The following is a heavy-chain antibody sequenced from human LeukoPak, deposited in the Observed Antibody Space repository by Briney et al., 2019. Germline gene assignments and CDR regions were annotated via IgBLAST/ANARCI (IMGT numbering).Heavy chain of an antibody. Sequence: ASVKVSCKASGYTFTSYDINWVRQATGQGLEWMGWMNPNSGNTGYAQKFQGRATMTRNTSISTAYMELSSLRSEDTAVYYCARGRTMVRGVIRSPDYWGQGTLVTVSS. CDR1: GYTFTSYD. D-gene: IGHD3-10*01. CDR3: ARGRTMVRGVIRSPDY. V-gene: IGHV1-8*01. CDR2: MNPNSGNT. J-gene: IGHJ4*02.